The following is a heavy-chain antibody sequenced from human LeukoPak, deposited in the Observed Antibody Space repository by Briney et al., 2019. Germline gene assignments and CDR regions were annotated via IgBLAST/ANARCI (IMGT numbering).Heavy chain of an antibody. J-gene: IGHJ6*02. CDR3: ANLIVATIPNYYGMDV. CDR1: GGAFSSYA. CDR2: IIPILGIA. Sequence: SVKVSCKASGGAFSSYAISWVRQAPGQGLEWMGRIIPILGIANYAQKFQGRVTITADKSTSTAYMELSSMRSEDTAVYYCANLIVATIPNYYGMDVWGQGTTVTVSS. D-gene: IGHD5-12*01. V-gene: IGHV1-69*04.